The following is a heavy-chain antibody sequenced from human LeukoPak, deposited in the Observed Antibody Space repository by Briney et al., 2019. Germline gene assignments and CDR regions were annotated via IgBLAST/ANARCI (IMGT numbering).Heavy chain of an antibody. CDR2: IYYSGST. V-gene: IGHV4-39*01. J-gene: IGHJ4*02. CDR1: GGSISSSSYY. CDR3: ARAWSGQYYFDY. D-gene: IGHD3-3*01. Sequence: SETLSLTCTVSGGSISSSSYYWGWIRQPPGKGLEWIGSIYYSGSTYYNPSLKSRVTISVDTSKNQFSLKLSSVTAADTAVYYCARAWSGQYYFDYWGQGTLVTVSS.